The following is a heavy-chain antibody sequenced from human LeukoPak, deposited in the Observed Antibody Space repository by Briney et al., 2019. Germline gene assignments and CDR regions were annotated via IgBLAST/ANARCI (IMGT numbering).Heavy chain of an antibody. CDR3: ARRLLGWLRSAIPNFDY. CDR1: GFSISSGYY. J-gene: IGHJ4*02. Sequence: SETLSLTCSISGFSISSGYYWGWIRQPPGKGLEWIGSLYHTGSTYYSPSLKSRVTISVDTSKNQFSLKLSSVTAADTAVYYCARRLLGWLRSAIPNFDYWGQGTLVTVSS. V-gene: IGHV4-38-2*02. CDR2: LYHTGST. D-gene: IGHD5-12*01.